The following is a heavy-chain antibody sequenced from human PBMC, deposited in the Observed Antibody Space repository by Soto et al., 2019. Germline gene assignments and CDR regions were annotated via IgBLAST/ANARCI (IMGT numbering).Heavy chain of an antibody. V-gene: IGHV4-39*01. CDR1: GASLRSSSYY. D-gene: IGHD3-3*01. Sequence: SETLSLTCTVSGASLRSSSYYWGWIRQPPGKGLEWIGNIYYSGSTYYNPSLESRVTISVDTSKNQFSLKLSSVTAADTAVYYCARYSIFGVVTTYFFDYWGQGTLVTVS. J-gene: IGHJ4*02. CDR2: IYYSGST. CDR3: ARYSIFGVVTTYFFDY.